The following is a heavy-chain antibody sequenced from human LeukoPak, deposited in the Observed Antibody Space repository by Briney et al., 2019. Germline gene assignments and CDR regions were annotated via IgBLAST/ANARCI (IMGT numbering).Heavy chain of an antibody. CDR2: ISGSGGST. CDR1: GFTFSSYA. Sequence: PGGSLRLSCAASGFTFSSYAMSWVRQAPGKGLEWVSAISGSGGSTHYADSVKGRFTISRDNSKNTLYLQMNSLRAEDTAVYYCAKDFSWFGEFFDYWGQGTLVTVSS. CDR3: AKDFSWFGEFFDY. J-gene: IGHJ4*02. V-gene: IGHV3-23*01. D-gene: IGHD3-10*01.